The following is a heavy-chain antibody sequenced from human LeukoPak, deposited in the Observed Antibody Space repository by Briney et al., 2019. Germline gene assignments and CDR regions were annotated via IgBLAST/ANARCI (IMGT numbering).Heavy chain of an antibody. CDR3: ARVRYDSGGYYDY. CDR2: ISSSSSYI. D-gene: IGHD3-22*01. J-gene: IGHJ4*02. CDR1: GFTFSSYS. V-gene: IGHV3-21*01. Sequence: GGSLRLSCAASGFTFSSYSMNWVRQAPGKGLEWVSSISSSSSYIYYADSVKGRFTISRDNAKNSLYLQMNSLRAEDTAVYYCARVRYDSGGYYDYWGQGTLVTVSS.